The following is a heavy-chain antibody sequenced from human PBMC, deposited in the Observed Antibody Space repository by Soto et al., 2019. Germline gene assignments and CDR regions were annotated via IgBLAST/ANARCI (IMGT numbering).Heavy chain of an antibody. CDR2: IYWDDDN. D-gene: IGHD6-19*01. J-gene: IGHJ4*02. Sequence: QITLKKYGPPLVKPTQTLTLTCTFSGFSLSSTAVGVNWIRQPPGKALEWLALIYWDDDNQYSPSLKSRLTITKDTSKNQVVLTMTNMDSVDTATYYCAHGSGWLSDYCGQGTLVTVSS. CDR1: GFSLSSTAVG. V-gene: IGHV2-5*02. CDR3: AHGSGWLSDY.